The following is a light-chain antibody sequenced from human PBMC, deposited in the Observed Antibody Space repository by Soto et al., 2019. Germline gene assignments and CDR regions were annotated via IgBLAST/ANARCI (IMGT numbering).Light chain of an antibody. V-gene: IGKV3-20*01. CDR1: QSVSSTY. J-gene: IGKJ2*01. CDR3: HQYGSSRHT. CDR2: GAS. Sequence: EIVLTQSPGTLSLSPGERATLSCRASQSVSSTYLAWYRQKPGQAPRLLIYGASSRAIGIPDRFSGSGSGTDFTLTISGLEPEDFAVYYCHQYGSSRHTFGQGTKVDI.